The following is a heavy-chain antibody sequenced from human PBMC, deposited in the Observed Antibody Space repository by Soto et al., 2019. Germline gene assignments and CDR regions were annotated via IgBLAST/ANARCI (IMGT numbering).Heavy chain of an antibody. CDR2: ISYSGGT. V-gene: IGHV4-31*03. D-gene: IGHD2-21*02. J-gene: IGHJ4*02. CDR3: ARGVTYCGADCYLYYFDY. Sequence: SETLSLTCTVSGGSISSANYFWTWIRQHPERGLELIGYISYSGGTYYNPSLKSRIIISVDTSKNQFSLKLSSVTAADMAVYYCARGVTYCGADCYLYYFDYWGQGALVTVSS. CDR1: GGSISSANYF.